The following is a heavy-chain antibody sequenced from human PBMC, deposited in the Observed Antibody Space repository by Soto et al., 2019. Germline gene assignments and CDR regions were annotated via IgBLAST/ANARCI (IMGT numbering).Heavy chain of an antibody. Sequence: SEILSLTCAVSGGSFTSNNWWTWVRQPPGQGLEWIGEIYRTGSTNYNPSLKSRVTISLDKSENQFSLKVTSLTAADTAVYYCASRDPGTSVDYWGQGTLVTVS. V-gene: IGHV4-4*02. D-gene: IGHD1-7*01. CDR3: ASRDPGTSVDY. CDR2: IYRTGST. J-gene: IGHJ4*02. CDR1: GGSFTSNNW.